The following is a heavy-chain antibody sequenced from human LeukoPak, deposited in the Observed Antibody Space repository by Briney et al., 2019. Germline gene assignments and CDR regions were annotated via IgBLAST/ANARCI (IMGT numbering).Heavy chain of an antibody. CDR2: IYYSGST. Sequence: SETLSLTCAVSGDSISTTTYYWSWIRQPPGKGLEWIGYIYYSGSTNYNPSLKSRVTISVDTSKNQFSLKLSSVTAADTAVYYCAIEAAGFYYGSGSYYMDVWGKGTTVTISS. D-gene: IGHD3-10*01. CDR3: AIEAAGFYYGSGSYYMDV. V-gene: IGHV4-61*01. J-gene: IGHJ6*03. CDR1: GDSISTTTYY.